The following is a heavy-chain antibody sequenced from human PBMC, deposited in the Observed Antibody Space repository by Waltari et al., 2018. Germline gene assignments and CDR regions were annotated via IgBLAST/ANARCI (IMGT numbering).Heavy chain of an antibody. V-gene: IGHV1-18*01. Sequence: QVQVVQSGAEVEKPGASVKVSCTTSSSALSWVGQAPGQGREWMGWISGHRGATNDAQNFRDRVIMTAETSTRTACLEVRNLRSDDTAVYYCARDSNRWDPRYMDVWGKGTTVTVSS. D-gene: IGHD1-26*01. CDR2: ISGHRGAT. CDR3: ARDSNRWDPRYMDV. J-gene: IGHJ6*03. CDR1: SSA.